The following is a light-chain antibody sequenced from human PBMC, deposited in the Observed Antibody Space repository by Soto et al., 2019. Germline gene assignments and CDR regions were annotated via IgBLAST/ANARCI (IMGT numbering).Light chain of an antibody. CDR3: CSYGGSRAV. CDR1: SSDVGSHNL. J-gene: IGLJ7*01. Sequence: QSALTQPASVYGSPEQSITISCNGTSSDVGSHNLVSWYQQHPGQAPKLMIYEVSNRPLGVSARFSASKSGNTASLTISGLQAEDEADYYCCSYGGSRAVFGGGTQLTVL. CDR2: EVS. V-gene: IGLV2-23*02.